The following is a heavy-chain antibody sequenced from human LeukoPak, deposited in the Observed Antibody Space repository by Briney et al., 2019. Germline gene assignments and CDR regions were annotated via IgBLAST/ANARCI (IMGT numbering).Heavy chain of an antibody. V-gene: IGHV1-46*01. CDR3: YRARGIAVSGWYDS. CDR1: GYTFTSYY. Sequence: ASVKVCCKASGYTFTSYYMHWVRQAPGQGLEWMGIINPSGGSASYEQKFQVRGTLTMYTYTCKDYMDLSSLRPRDAAAYYCYRARGIAVSGWYDSWGQGTLVTVSS. D-gene: IGHD6-19*01. CDR2: INPSGGSA. J-gene: IGHJ5*01.